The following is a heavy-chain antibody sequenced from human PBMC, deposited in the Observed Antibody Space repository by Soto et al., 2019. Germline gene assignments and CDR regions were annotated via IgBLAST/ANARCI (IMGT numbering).Heavy chain of an antibody. V-gene: IGHV3-23*01. D-gene: IGHD2-21*02. CDR3: AKVTPGNAIVVVTAILGVDAFDI. Sequence: GGSLRLSCAASGFTLSSYAMSWVRQAPGKGLEWVSAISGSGGSTYYADSVKGRFTISRDNSKNTLYLQMNSLRAEDTAVYYCAKVTPGNAIVVVTAILGVDAFDIWGQGTMVTVSS. CDR1: GFTLSSYA. CDR2: ISGSGGST. J-gene: IGHJ3*02.